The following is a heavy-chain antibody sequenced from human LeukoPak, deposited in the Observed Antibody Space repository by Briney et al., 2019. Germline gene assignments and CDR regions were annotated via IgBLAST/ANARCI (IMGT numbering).Heavy chain of an antibody. D-gene: IGHD2-2*01. CDR1: GGTFSSYA. CDR2: IIPIFGTA. J-gene: IGHJ4*02. Sequence: ASVKVSCKASGGTFSSYAIGWVRQAPGQGLEWMGGIIPIFGTANYAQKFQGRVTITADESTSTAYMELSSLRSEDTAVYYRARDVYCSSTSCYEAADYGYFDYWGQGTLVTVSS. V-gene: IGHV1-69*13. CDR3: ARDVYCSSTSCYEAADYGYFDY.